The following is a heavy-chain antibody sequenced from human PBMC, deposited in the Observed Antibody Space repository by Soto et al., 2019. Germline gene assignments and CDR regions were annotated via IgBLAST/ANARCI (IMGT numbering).Heavy chain of an antibody. Sequence: PGVPLSLSSAACGFSFSDHYMDWVRQAPGKGLEWVARTRNKANRYTTEYAASVKGRFTISRDDSKNSLYLQMSSLQTEDTAVYYCGRVGDYNFWSGPDYWGQGTLVTVSS. CDR2: TRNKANRYTT. CDR1: GFSFSDHY. J-gene: IGHJ4*02. V-gene: IGHV3-72*01. D-gene: IGHD3-3*01. CDR3: GRVGDYNFWSGPDY.